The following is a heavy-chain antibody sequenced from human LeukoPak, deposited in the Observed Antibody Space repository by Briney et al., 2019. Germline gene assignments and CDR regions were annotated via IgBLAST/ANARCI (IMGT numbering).Heavy chain of an antibody. J-gene: IGHJ5*02. Sequence: GASVKVSCKASGYTFTSYGISWVRQAPGQGLEWVGWISAYNGNTNYAQKLQGRVTMTTDTSTSTAYMELRSLRSDDTAVYYCARLVPTIRKTNWFDPWGQGTLVSVSS. V-gene: IGHV1-18*01. D-gene: IGHD5-12*01. CDR2: ISAYNGNT. CDR3: ARLVPTIRKTNWFDP. CDR1: GYTFTSYG.